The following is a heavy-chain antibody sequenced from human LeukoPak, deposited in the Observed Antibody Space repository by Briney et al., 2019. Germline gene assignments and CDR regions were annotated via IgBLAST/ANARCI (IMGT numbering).Heavy chain of an antibody. CDR1: GDSITNSNYY. D-gene: IGHD1-26*01. V-gene: IGHV4-39*07. Sequence: SETLSLTCTASGDSITNSNYYWGWVRQSPGRGLEWLGNIFYNGGPYYNPSFKSRVVISVDTSKNYFSLTLNAVTAADTAVYHCASYSGIYSAFEIWSQGTLVTVSS. CDR3: ASYSGIYSAFEI. CDR2: IFYNGGP. J-gene: IGHJ3*02.